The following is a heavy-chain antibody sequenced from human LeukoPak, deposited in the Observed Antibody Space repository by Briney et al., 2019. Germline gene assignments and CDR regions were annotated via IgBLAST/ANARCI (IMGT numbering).Heavy chain of an antibody. V-gene: IGHV3-66*02. CDR1: GFTVSSNY. J-gene: IGHJ4*02. CDR2: IYSGGST. CDR3: ARALLYSSSWYRPNYYFVY. Sequence: GGSLRFSCAASGFTVSSNYMSWVRQAPGKGLEWGSVIYSGGSTYYADSVKGRFTISRDNSKNTLYLQMNSLRAEDTAVYYCARALLYSSSWYRPNYYFVYWGQGTLVTVSS. D-gene: IGHD6-13*01.